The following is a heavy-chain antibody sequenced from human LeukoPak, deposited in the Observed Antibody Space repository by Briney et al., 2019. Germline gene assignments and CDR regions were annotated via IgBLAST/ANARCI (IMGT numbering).Heavy chain of an antibody. CDR1: GFTFDDYA. V-gene: IGHV3-9*01. CDR2: ISWNSGSI. J-gene: IGHJ5*02. CDR3: AKDSRSSWFNWFDP. D-gene: IGHD6-13*01. Sequence: GGSLRLSCAASGFTFDDYAMHWVRQAPGKGLEWVSGISWNSGSIGYADSVKGRFAISRDNAKNSLYLQMNSLRAEDTALYYCAKDSRSSWFNWFDPWGQGTLVTVSS.